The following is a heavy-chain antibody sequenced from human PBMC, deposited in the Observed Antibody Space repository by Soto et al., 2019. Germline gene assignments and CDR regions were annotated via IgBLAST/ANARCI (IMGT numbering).Heavy chain of an antibody. D-gene: IGHD3-22*01. J-gene: IGHJ4*02. CDR3: AKAQYYYDSSGYYNFDY. CDR2: ISGSGGST. V-gene: IGHV3-23*01. Sequence: PGESLKISCAASGFTFSSYAMSWVRQAPGKGLEWVSAISGSGGSTYYADSVKGRFTISRDNSKNTLYLQMNSLRAEETAVYYCAKAQYYYDSSGYYNFDYWGQGTLVTVSS. CDR1: GFTFSSYA.